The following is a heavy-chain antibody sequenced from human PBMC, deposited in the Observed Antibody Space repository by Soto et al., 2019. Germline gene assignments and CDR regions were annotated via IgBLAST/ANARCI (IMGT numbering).Heavy chain of an antibody. Sequence: EVQLVESGGGLVQPGGSLRLSGAASGFTFSSYWMHWVRQAPGKGLVWVSRINSEGSSTSYADSVKGRFTISRENAKNTLYLQMNSLRAEDTAVYYCARGGSSGWVDFDYWGQGPLVTVSS. CDR1: GFTFSSYW. D-gene: IGHD6-19*01. V-gene: IGHV3-74*01. CDR3: ARGGSSGWVDFDY. J-gene: IGHJ4*02. CDR2: INSEGSST.